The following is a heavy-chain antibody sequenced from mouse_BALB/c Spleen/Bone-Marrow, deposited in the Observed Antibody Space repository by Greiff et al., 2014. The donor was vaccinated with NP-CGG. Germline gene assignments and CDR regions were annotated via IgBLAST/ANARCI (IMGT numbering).Heavy chain of an antibody. CDR3: TIVAY. CDR2: IDPETGGT. CDR1: GYTFTDYK. V-gene: IGHV1-15*01. Sequence: ESGAELVRPGTSVTLSCKASGYTFTDYKMHWVKQTPVHSLEWIGLIDPETGGTAYNQRFKGKAIMTADKSSSTAYMDLRSLTSEDSAVYYCTIVAYWGQGTLVTVSA. J-gene: IGHJ3*01.